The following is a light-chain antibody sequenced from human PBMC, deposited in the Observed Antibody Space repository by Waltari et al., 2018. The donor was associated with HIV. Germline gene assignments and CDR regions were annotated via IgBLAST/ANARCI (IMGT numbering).Light chain of an antibody. Sequence: DIVLTQSPGPLSLSPGETAALSCRPSRSVSNAYLAWYHRKPRKPARLLIHGASRRATGIPDRVRGSGSGTDFNLTISRLEPEDFAVYYCQQYGRSPPYTFGQGTKLEI. CDR2: GAS. CDR1: RSVSNAY. J-gene: IGKJ2*01. CDR3: QQYGRSPPYT. V-gene: IGKV3-20*01.